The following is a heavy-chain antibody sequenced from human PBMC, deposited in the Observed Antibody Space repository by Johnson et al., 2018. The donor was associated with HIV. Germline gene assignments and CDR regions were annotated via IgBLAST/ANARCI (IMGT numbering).Heavy chain of an antibody. CDR2: ISYGGKNK. J-gene: IGHJ3*02. CDR3: ARVIRLGAVRLRHAFDI. Sequence: VQLVESGGGVVQPGGSLGLSCAASGFTFSDYYMSWIRQAPGKGLEWVALISYGGKNKYYADSVKGRFTISRDNSKNTLYLKMISLRAEDTAVYFCARVIRLGAVRLRHAFDIWGQGTMVTVSS. CDR1: GFTFSDYY. D-gene: IGHD4-17*01. V-gene: IGHV3-30*19.